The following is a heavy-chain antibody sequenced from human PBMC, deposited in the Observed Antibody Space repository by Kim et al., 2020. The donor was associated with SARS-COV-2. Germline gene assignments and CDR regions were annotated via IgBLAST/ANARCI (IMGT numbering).Heavy chain of an antibody. Sequence: ASVKVSCKASGYTFTSYGISWVRQAPGQGLEWMGWISAYNGNTNYAQKLQGRVTMTTDTSTSTAYMELRSLRSDDTAVYYCARVTGVLWFGELPGGIDYWGQGTLVTVSS. CDR2: ISAYNGNT. CDR1: GYTFTSYG. CDR3: ARVTGVLWFGELPGGIDY. J-gene: IGHJ4*02. V-gene: IGHV1-18*01. D-gene: IGHD3-10*01.